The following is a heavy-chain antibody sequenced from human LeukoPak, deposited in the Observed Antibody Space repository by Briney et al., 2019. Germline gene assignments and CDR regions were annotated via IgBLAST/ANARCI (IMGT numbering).Heavy chain of an antibody. J-gene: IGHJ6*02. CDR2: IIPVLNIT. CDR3: ARDQGLTAPPPYGLDV. V-gene: IGHV1-69*04. D-gene: IGHD5-18*01. CDR1: GGTFSSSA. Sequence: SVKVSCKTSGGTFSSSAIIWVRQAPGQGLKWMGRIIPVLNITRYTQKFQGRVTITADTSTSTVYMELSSLRSEETAVFYCARDQGLTAPPPYGLDVWGQGTTVTVSS.